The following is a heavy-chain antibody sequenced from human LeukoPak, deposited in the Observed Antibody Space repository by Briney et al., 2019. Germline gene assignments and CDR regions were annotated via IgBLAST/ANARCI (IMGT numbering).Heavy chain of an antibody. Sequence: GGSLRLSCAASGFTFSNAWMSWVRQAPGKGLEWVGRIKSKTDGGTTDYAAPVKGRFTISRDDSKNTLYLQMNSLKTEDTAVYYCARARQTIFGVVKRYYYYGMDVWGQGTTVTVSS. CDR2: IKSKTDGGTT. J-gene: IGHJ6*02. D-gene: IGHD3-3*01. V-gene: IGHV3-15*01. CDR3: ARARQTIFGVVKRYYYYGMDV. CDR1: GFTFSNAW.